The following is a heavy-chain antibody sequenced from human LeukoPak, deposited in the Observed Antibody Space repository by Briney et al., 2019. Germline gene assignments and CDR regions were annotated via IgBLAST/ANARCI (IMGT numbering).Heavy chain of an antibody. Sequence: GGSLRLSCAASGFTVSSNYMSWVRQAPGKGLEWVSVIYSGGSTYYAASVKGRFNISRDNSKNTLYLQMNSLRAEDAAVYYCARDSSGYKYYFDYWGQGTLVTVSS. J-gene: IGHJ4*02. CDR1: GFTVSSNY. CDR2: IYSGGST. V-gene: IGHV3-66*01. CDR3: ARDSSGYKYYFDY. D-gene: IGHD3-22*01.